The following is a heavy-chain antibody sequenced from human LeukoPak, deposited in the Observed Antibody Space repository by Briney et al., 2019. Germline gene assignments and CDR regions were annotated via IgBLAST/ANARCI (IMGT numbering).Heavy chain of an antibody. CDR2: ISSSSSTI. CDR1: GFTFSSYS. V-gene: IGHV3-48*01. CDR3: ARGLTITMVRGVIRGRYGYYFDY. Sequence: GGSLRLSCAVSGFTFSSYSMNWVRQAPGKGGGWVSYISSSSSTIYDAESVKGRFTISRDNAKNSLYLQMNSLRAEDTAVYYCARGLTITMVRGVIRGRYGYYFDYWGQGTLVTVSS. D-gene: IGHD3-10*01. J-gene: IGHJ4*02.